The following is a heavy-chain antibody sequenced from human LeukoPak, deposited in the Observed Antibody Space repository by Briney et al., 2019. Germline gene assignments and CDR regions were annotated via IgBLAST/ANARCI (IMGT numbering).Heavy chain of an antibody. Sequence: SETLSLTCAVYGGSFSGYYWSWIRQPPGKGLEWIGEINHSGSTNYNPSLKSRVTISVDTSKNQFSLKPSSVTAADTAVYYCARRSHITMVRGVIMFFDYWGQGTLVTVSS. D-gene: IGHD3-10*01. CDR1: GGSFSGYY. V-gene: IGHV4-34*01. CDR3: ARRSHITMVRGVIMFFDY. CDR2: INHSGST. J-gene: IGHJ4*02.